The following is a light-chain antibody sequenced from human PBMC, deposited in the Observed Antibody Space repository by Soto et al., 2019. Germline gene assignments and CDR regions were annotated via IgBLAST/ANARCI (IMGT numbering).Light chain of an antibody. J-gene: IGKJ2*01. CDR2: DAS. CDR1: QSVSSY. CDR3: QQRSNWPPLYT. V-gene: IGKV3-11*01. Sequence: EIVLTQSPATLSLSPGERATLSCRASQSVSSYLAWYQQKPGQATMLLIYDASNRATGIPARFSGSGSGTDFTLTISSLEPEDFAVYYCQQRSNWPPLYTFGQGTKLEIK.